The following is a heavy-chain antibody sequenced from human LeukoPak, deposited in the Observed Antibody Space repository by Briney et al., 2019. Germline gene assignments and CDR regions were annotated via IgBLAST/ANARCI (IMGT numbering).Heavy chain of an antibody. V-gene: IGHV4-59*01. J-gene: IGHJ4*02. D-gene: IGHD3-3*01. CDR2: IYGSGYT. CDR1: GGSISGWY. Sequence: SETLSLTCTVSGGSISGWYWSWIRQPPGKGLEWIGYIYGSGYTNYNPSLKSRVTMSIDTSKNHFSLKLSSVTAADTAVYYCARGRNDFWSGYYLDYWGQGTLVTVSS. CDR3: ARGRNDFWSGYYLDY.